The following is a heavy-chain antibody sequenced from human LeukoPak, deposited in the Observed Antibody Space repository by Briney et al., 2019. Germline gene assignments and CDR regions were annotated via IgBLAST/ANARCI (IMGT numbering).Heavy chain of an antibody. CDR3: ARGGVYSSGSYYLYYFDY. Sequence: GGSLRLSCVASGFTFSSYAMHWVGHAPGKGLEGVALISYDGSNKYYADSVKGRFTMSRDNSKNTLYLQRNSLRAEDTAVYYCARGGVYSSGSYYLYYFDYWGQGTLVTVSS. CDR1: GFTFSSYA. CDR2: ISYDGSNK. J-gene: IGHJ4*02. D-gene: IGHD6-19*01. V-gene: IGHV3-30-3*01.